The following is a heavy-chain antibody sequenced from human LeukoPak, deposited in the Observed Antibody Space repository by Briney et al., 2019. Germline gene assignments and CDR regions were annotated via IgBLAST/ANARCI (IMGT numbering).Heavy chain of an antibody. CDR2: IYPGDSDS. J-gene: IGHJ4*02. CDR1: GYSFTNYW. D-gene: IGHD3-10*01. V-gene: IGHV5-51*01. Sequence: GESLKISCKGSGYSFTNYWIGWVRQMPGKGLEWMGIIYPGDSDSRYSPSFQDQVTISADNSISTAYLQWSSLKASDTAIYYCARPESYYYGSGSYVYWGQGTLVTVSS. CDR3: ARPESYYYGSGSYVY.